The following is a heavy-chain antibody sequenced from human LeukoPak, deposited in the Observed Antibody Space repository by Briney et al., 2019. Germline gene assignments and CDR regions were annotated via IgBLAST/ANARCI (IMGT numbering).Heavy chain of an antibody. CDR3: ARTTAAGKGSFDY. D-gene: IGHD4-11*01. CDR2: IYYSGST. J-gene: IGHJ4*02. CDR1: GGSISSSSYY. V-gene: IGHV4-39*07. Sequence: SETLSLTCTVSGGSISSSSYYWGWIRQPPGKGLEWIGSIYYSGSTYYNPSLKSRVTISVDTSKNQFSLKLSSVTASDTAMYYCARTTAAGKGSFDYWGQGTLVTVSS.